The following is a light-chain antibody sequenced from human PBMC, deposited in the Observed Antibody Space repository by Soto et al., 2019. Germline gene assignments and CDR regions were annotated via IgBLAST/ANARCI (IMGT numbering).Light chain of an antibody. CDR3: QQCASPPIT. J-gene: IGKJ5*01. V-gene: IGKV3-20*01. Sequence: EIVLTQSPGTLSLSPGERATLSCRASQSVGNNYLAWYQQKPGQAPRRLIHDASVRATGIPDRFSGSGSGKDFTLTISRLEPEDFAVYYCQQCASPPITFGQGTRLEIK. CDR1: QSVGNNY. CDR2: DAS.